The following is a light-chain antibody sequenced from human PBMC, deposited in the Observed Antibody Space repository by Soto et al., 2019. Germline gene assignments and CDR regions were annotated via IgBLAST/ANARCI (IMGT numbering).Light chain of an antibody. V-gene: IGLV2-14*01. CDR3: SSYTSSTSYV. CDR2: EVS. Sequence: QSVLTQPASVSGSPGQSITISCTGTSSDVGGYNYVSWYQQHPGKAPKLMIYEVSNRPSGVSNRFSCSTSGNTASLTISGLQAEDEADYYCSSYTSSTSYVFGTGTKGTVL. CDR1: SSDVGGYNY. J-gene: IGLJ1*01.